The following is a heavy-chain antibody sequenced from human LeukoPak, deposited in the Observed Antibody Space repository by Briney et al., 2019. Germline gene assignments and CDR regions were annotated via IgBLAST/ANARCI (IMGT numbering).Heavy chain of an antibody. V-gene: IGHV3-7*03. Sequence: GGSLRLSCAASGFTFSSYWMSWVRQAPGKGLEWVANIKQDESEKYYVDSVKGRFTISRDNAKNSLFLQMNSLRAEDTAFYYCARAVVINFYYYYMDVWGKGTTVTVSS. CDR3: ARAVVINFYYYYMDV. CDR1: GFTFSSYW. J-gene: IGHJ6*03. D-gene: IGHD2-21*01. CDR2: IKQDESEK.